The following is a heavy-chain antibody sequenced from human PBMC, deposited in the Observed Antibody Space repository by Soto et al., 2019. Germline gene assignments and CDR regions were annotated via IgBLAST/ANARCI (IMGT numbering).Heavy chain of an antibody. CDR1: GYTFTSYG. CDR3: ARDLGQQLFAY. V-gene: IGHV1-18*01. D-gene: IGHD6-13*01. J-gene: IGHJ4*02. Sequence: QVPLVQSGAEVKKPGASVKVSCKASGYTFTSYGISWVRQAPGQGLEWMGWISAYNGNKKYAQKLQGRVTMTTDTSTITAHMELRSLRSDDPAVYYCARDLGQQLFAYWGQGTLVTVSS. CDR2: ISAYNGNK.